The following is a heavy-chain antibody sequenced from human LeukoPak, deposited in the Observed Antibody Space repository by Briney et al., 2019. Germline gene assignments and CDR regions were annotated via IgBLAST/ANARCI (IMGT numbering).Heavy chain of an antibody. CDR2: IWYDGSNK. D-gene: IGHD5-12*01. V-gene: IGHV3-33*01. Sequence: GGSLRLSCAASGFTFSSYGMHWVRQAPGKGLEWVAVIWYDGSNKYYADSVKGRFTISRDNSKNTLYLQMNSLRAEDTAVYYCAGGLGSSYEAPYFDYWGQGTLVTVSS. CDR3: AGGLGSSYEAPYFDY. J-gene: IGHJ4*02. CDR1: GFTFSSYG.